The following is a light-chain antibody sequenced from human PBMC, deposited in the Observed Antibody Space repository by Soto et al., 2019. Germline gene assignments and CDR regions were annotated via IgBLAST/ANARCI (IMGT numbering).Light chain of an antibody. Sequence: QSVLTQPASVSGSPGQSITISCTGPSSDIGAYNFVSWYQQHPGKAPKLMLYDVNIRPSGVSNRFSGSKSGNTASLTISGLQAEDEADYYCTAWTTSPTMIFGGGTTVTVL. CDR2: DVN. CDR1: SSDIGAYNF. V-gene: IGLV2-14*03. J-gene: IGLJ2*01. CDR3: TAWTTSPTMI.